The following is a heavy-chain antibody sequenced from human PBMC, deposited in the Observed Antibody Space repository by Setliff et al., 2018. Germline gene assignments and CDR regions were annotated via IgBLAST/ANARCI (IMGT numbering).Heavy chain of an antibody. CDR3: ARQATDY. V-gene: IGHV3-33*01. CDR2: IWYDGSNK. CDR1: GFTFNNLA. J-gene: IGHJ4*02. Sequence: GGSLRLSCAASGFTFNNLAMHWVRQAPGKGLEWVAVIWYDGSNKYYADSVKGRFTISRDNSKNTLYLQMNSLRAEDTALYYCARQATDYWGQGTLVTVSS.